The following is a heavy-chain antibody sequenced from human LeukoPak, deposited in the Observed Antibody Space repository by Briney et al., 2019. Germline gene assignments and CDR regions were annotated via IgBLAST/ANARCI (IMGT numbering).Heavy chain of an antibody. CDR3: ARITHDYGDYGDAFDI. D-gene: IGHD4-17*01. CDR2: IYISGST. V-gene: IGHV4-61*02. Sequence: TLSLTCTVSGGSISSGSYYWSWIRQPAGKGLEWIGRIYISGSTNYNPSLKSRVTISVDTSKNQFSLKLSSVTAADTAVYYCARITHDYGDYGDAFDIWGQGTMVTVSS. CDR1: GGSISSGSYY. J-gene: IGHJ3*02.